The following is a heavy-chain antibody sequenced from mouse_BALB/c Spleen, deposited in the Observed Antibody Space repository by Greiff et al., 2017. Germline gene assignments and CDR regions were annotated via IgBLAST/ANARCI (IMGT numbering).Heavy chain of an antibody. J-gene: IGHJ4*01. Sequence: VQVVESGAELVRPGVSVKISCKGSGYTFTDYAMHWVKQSHAKSLEWIGVISTYYGDASYNQKFKGKATMTVDKSSSTAYMELARLTSEDSAIYYCARSGGIYAMDYWGQGTSVTVSS. CDR3: ARSGGIYAMDY. V-gene: IGHV1S137*01. CDR2: ISTYYGDA. D-gene: IGHD3-2*02. CDR1: GYTFTDYA.